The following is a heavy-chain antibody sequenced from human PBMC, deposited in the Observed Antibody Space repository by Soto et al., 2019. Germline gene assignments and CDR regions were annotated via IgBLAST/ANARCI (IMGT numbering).Heavy chain of an antibody. V-gene: IGHV3-66*01. Sequence: EVQLVESGGGLVQPGGSLRLSCAASGFTVSSNYMSWVRQAPGKGLEWVSVIYSGGSTYYADSVKGRFTISRDNSKNTLYLQRNSLRAEDTAVYYCASRAYGGTPARYYYYGMDVWGQETTVTVSS. CDR1: GFTVSSNY. CDR3: ASRAYGGTPARYYYYGMDV. D-gene: IGHD4-17*01. J-gene: IGHJ6*02. CDR2: IYSGGST.